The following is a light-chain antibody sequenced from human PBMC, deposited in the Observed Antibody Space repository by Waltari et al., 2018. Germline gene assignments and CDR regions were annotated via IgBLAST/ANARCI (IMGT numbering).Light chain of an antibody. Sequence: TLSLSQGERATLSCRTSQSVSSNYIAWYQQKPGQAPRLLIYGASTRATGIPDRFSGRGSGTVFTLTISGLEPEDFAVYYCQQYGGSPMYAFGQGTKLEIK. CDR1: QSVSSNY. J-gene: IGKJ2*01. CDR2: GAS. V-gene: IGKV3-20*01. CDR3: QQYGGSPMYA.